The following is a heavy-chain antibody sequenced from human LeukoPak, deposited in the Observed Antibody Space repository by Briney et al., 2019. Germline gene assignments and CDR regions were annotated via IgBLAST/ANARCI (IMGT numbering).Heavy chain of an antibody. V-gene: IGHV4-59*01. D-gene: IGHD2-2*01. CDR3: ARGGGYCSSTSCYEGYFDY. CDR2: IYYSGTT. Sequence: SETLSLTCTVSGGSMSSYYWTWIRQPPGKGLEWVGYIYYSGTTNYNPSLKSRATISGDTSKNQFSLNLSSVTAADTAVYYCARGGGYCSSTSCYEGYFDYWGQGTLVTVSS. J-gene: IGHJ4*02. CDR1: GGSMSSYY.